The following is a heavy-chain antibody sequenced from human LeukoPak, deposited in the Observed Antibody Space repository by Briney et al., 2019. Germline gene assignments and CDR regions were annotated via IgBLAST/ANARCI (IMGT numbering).Heavy chain of an antibody. D-gene: IGHD2-8*01. Sequence: ASVKVSCKASGYTFTSYAMNWVRQAPGQGLEWMGWISTNTGNPTYAQGFTGRFVFSLDTSVSTAYLQISSLKAEDTAVYYCASSPLGYCTNGVCYTGVYWGQGTLVTVSS. CDR2: ISTNTGNP. CDR1: GYTFTSYA. CDR3: ASSPLGYCTNGVCYTGVY. J-gene: IGHJ4*02. V-gene: IGHV7-4-1*02.